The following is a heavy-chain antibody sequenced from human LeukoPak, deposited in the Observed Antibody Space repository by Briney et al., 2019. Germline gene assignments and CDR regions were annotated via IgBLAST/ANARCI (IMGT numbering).Heavy chain of an antibody. CDR3: ARGLRGPDY. Sequence: PSETLSLTCSVSGGSIVRYYWSWIRQPPGKGLEWIGYIYYTGNTNYNPSLKSRLTISVDTSRNQFSLKLSSVTAADTAVYYCARGLRGPDYWGQGTLVTVSS. V-gene: IGHV4-59*08. CDR2: IYYTGNT. J-gene: IGHJ4*02. CDR1: GGSIVRYY.